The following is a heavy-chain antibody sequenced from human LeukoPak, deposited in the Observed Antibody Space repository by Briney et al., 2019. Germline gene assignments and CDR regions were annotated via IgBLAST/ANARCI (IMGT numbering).Heavy chain of an antibody. CDR1: GFTFDDYA. CDR2: ISWNSCSI. D-gene: IGHD2-2*01. Sequence: PGRSLRLSCAASGFTFDDYAMHWVRQAPGKGLEWVSGISWNSCSISYADSVEGRFTISRDNAKNSLYLQMNSLRAEDTALYYCAKDIGIVVVPAASRSDYYYGMDVWGQGTTVTVSS. CDR3: AKDIGIVVVPAASRSDYYYGMDV. V-gene: IGHV3-9*01. J-gene: IGHJ6*02.